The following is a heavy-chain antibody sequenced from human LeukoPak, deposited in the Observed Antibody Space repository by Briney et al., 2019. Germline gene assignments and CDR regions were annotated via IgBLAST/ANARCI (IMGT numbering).Heavy chain of an antibody. Sequence: GGSLRLSCAASGFTISILDMSWVRQAPGKGLEWVSGISWNSGSIGYADSVKGRFTISRDNAKNSLYLQMNSLRAEDTALYYCAKARTIAVAGSGFDYWGQGTLVTVSS. CDR1: GFTISILD. CDR2: ISWNSGSI. V-gene: IGHV3-9*01. D-gene: IGHD6-19*01. J-gene: IGHJ4*02. CDR3: AKARTIAVAGSGFDY.